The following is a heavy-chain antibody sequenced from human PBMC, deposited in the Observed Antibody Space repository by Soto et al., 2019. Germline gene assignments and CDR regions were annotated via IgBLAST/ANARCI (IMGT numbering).Heavy chain of an antibody. D-gene: IGHD5-18*01. CDR1: GFTFGNDW. CDR3: ARGHSNSCDY. Sequence: EVQLVESGGGLVQPGGSLRLSCEASGFTFGNDWMNWVRQTPGKGLEWVANIKPDGGEQYYVDSVKGRFTISRDNAKDSLYLQMSSLRGDDTAVYYCARGHSNSCDYWGQGTLVTVSS. CDR2: IKPDGGEQ. J-gene: IGHJ4*02. V-gene: IGHV3-7*04.